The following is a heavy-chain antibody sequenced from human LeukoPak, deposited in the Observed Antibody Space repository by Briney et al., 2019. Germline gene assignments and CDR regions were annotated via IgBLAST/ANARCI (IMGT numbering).Heavy chain of an antibody. CDR1: GFSFSSFD. CDR3: AREVIGGNSA. J-gene: IGHJ4*02. V-gene: IGHV3-21*01. Sequence: PGGSLRLSCAASGFSFSSFDMKWVRQAQGKGLEWVSSFSSSGSHIYNADSVKGRFTISKNEAKNSLYLQINSVRAEDTAVYYCAREVIGGNSAWGQGPLVTVSS. CDR2: FSSSGSHI. D-gene: IGHD2-15*01.